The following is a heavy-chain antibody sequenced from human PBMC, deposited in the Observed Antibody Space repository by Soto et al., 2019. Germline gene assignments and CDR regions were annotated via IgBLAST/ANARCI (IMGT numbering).Heavy chain of an antibody. V-gene: IGHV2-26*01. CDR2: IDSSGEK. CDR1: GLSITDSEMG. J-gene: IGHJ5*02. D-gene: IGHD3-16*01. Sequence: QVTFKESGPVLVKPTEPLTLRCTVSGLSITDSEMGVSWIRQPPGKALEWLAHIDSSGEKSYRTFLKSRLTTSKDTSKSQIVLIMTNMDPADTATYYCARRHLAVAVSPWFDPWGQGILVTVSS. CDR3: ARRHLAVAVSPWFDP.